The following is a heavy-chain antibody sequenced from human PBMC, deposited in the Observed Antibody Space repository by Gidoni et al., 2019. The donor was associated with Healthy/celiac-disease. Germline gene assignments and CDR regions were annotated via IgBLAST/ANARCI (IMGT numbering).Heavy chain of an antibody. Sequence: QVQLVQSGAEVKKPGSSVKVSCKASGGTFSSYTISWVRQAPGQGLEWMGRIIPSLGIANYAQKFQGRVTITADKSTSTAYMELSSLRSEDTAVYYCASPPGDGYNRGGYWGQGTLVTVSS. CDR2: IIPSLGIA. J-gene: IGHJ4*02. CDR1: GGTFSSYT. CDR3: ASPPGDGYNRGGY. V-gene: IGHV1-69*02. D-gene: IGHD5-12*01.